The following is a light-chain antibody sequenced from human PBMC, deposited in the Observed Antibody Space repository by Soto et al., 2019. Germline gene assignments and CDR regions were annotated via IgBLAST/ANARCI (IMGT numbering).Light chain of an antibody. CDR1: QSVSSN. CDR2: GAS. V-gene: IGKV3-15*01. CDR3: EQYKTWPAET. J-gene: IGKJ1*01. Sequence: EIVMTQSPATLSVSPGERATLSCRASQSVSSNLAWYQQKPGQAPRLLIYGASTMATGIPARLSGSGSRTDFTLPISSLQSDDFEVSYCEQYKTWPAETCGQGTMVVIK.